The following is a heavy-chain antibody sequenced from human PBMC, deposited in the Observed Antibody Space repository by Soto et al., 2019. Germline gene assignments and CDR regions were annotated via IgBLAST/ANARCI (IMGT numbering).Heavy chain of an antibody. D-gene: IGHD4-17*01. J-gene: IGHJ3*02. CDR3: ARARATVTRDDAFDI. CDR1: GCSINSGGYS. V-gene: IGHV4-30-2*01. Sequence: SETLTLTCAVSGCSINSGGYSCSWVRQPPGKGLEWIGYMYHSGSAYNNPSLKSRVTISVDRSKNQFSLRLSSVTAADTAVYYCARARATVTRDDAFDIWGQGTVVT. CDR2: MYHSGSA.